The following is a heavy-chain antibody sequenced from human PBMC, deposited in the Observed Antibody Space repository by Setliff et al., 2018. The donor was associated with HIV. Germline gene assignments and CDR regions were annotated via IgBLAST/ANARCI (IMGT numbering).Heavy chain of an antibody. D-gene: IGHD6-13*01. CDR2: IYSGGST. J-gene: IGHJ4*02. V-gene: IGHV3-66*02. CDR1: GFPFSTYY. CDR3: ARPRLYSNALEY. Sequence: PGGSLRLSCAASGFPFSTYYMSWVRQAPGKGLEWVSTIYSGGSTYHADSVKGRFTLSRDNSKNTVYLQMNSLRPEDTAVYYCARPRLYSNALEYWGQGTLVTVSS.